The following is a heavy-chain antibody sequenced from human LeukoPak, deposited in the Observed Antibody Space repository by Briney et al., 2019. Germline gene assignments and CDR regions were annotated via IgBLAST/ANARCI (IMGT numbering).Heavy chain of an antibody. CDR1: GFTFSSYA. D-gene: IGHD3-3*01. CDR3: ARDRPSYDFWSGYYEYYYYYMDV. J-gene: IGHJ6*03. Sequence: GGSLRLSCAASGFTFSSYAMSWVRQAPGKGLEWVSAISGSGGSTYYADSVKGRFTISRDNAKNSLYLQMNGLRAEDTAVYYCARDRPSYDFWSGYYEYYYYYMDVWGKGTTVTVSS. CDR2: ISGSGGST. V-gene: IGHV3-23*01.